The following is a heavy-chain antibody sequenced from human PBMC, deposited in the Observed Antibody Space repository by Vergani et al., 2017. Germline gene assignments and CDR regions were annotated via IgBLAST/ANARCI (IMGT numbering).Heavy chain of an antibody. J-gene: IGHJ5*02. CDR2: IIPILGIA. V-gene: IGHV1-69*08. CDR3: AREKTLGIAVADINWFDP. D-gene: IGHD6-19*01. CDR1: GGTFSSYT. Sequence: QVQLVQSGAEVKKPGSSVKVSCKASGGTFSSYTISWVRQAPGHGLEWMGRIIPILGIANYAQKFQGRVTITADKSTSTAYMELSSLRSEDTAVYYCAREKTLGIAVADINWFDPWGQGTLVTVSS.